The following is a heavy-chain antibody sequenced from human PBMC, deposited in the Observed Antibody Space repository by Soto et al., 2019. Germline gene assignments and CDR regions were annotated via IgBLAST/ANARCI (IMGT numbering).Heavy chain of an antibody. D-gene: IGHD1-1*01. V-gene: IGHV1-69*06. CDR3: AITSVQLERGPYYYYYGKDV. Sequence: QVQLVQSGAEVKKPGSSVKVSCKASGGTFSSYAISWVRQAPGQGLEWMGGIIPIFGTANYAQKFQGRVTITADKSTSTAYMALSSLRSEDTAVYYCAITSVQLERGPYYYYYGKDVWGQGTTVTVSS. CDR1: GGTFSSYA. J-gene: IGHJ6*02. CDR2: IIPIFGTA.